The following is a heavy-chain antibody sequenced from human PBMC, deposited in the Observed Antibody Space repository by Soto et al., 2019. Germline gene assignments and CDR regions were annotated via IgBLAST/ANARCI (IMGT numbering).Heavy chain of an antibody. V-gene: IGHV3-21*01. J-gene: IGHJ6*02. CDR2: ISSSSSYI. Sequence: EVQLVESGGGLVKPGGSLRLSCAASEFTFSSYSMNWVRQAPGKGLEWVSSISSSSSYIYYADSVKGRFTISRDNAKNSLYLQMNSLRAEDTAVYYCARWTVVVVAAIGDMDVWGQGTTVTVSS. CDR3: ARWTVVVVAAIGDMDV. CDR1: EFTFSSYS. D-gene: IGHD2-15*01.